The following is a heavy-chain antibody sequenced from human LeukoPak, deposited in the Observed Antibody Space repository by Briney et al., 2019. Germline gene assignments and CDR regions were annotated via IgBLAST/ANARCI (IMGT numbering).Heavy chain of an antibody. Sequence: PGGSLRLSCAASGFTFSSYSMNWVRQAPGKGLEWVSSISSSSSYIYYADSVKGRFTISRDNAKNSLYLQMNSLRAEDTAVYYCARDQVRSSSTIDYCGQGNLVTVSS. V-gene: IGHV3-21*01. CDR3: ARDQVRSSSTIDY. J-gene: IGHJ4*02. CDR2: ISSSSSYI. CDR1: GFTFSSYS. D-gene: IGHD6-6*01.